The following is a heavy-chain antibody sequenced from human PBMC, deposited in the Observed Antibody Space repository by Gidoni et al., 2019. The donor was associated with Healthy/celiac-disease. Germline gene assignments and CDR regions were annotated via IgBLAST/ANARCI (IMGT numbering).Heavy chain of an antibody. CDR2: ISSSSSYI. V-gene: IGHV3-21*01. CDR1: GFTFSSYS. D-gene: IGHD6-19*01. J-gene: IGHJ4*02. CDR3: ARDEDRLIAVAGGVLS. Sequence: EVQLVESGGGLVKPGGSLSLSCPASGFTFSSYSMNWVRQAPGKGLEWVSSISSSSSYIYYADSVKGRFTISRDNAKNSLYLQMNSLRAEDTAVYYCARDEDRLIAVAGGVLSWGQGTLVTVSS.